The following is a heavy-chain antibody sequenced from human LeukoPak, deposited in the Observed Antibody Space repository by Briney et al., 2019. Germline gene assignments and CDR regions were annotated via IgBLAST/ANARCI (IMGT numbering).Heavy chain of an antibody. CDR3: ARDARYSYGYAPDDY. Sequence: ASVKVSCKASGYTFTSYYMHWVRQAPGQGLEWMGIINPSGGSTSYAQRFQGRVTMTRDTSTSTVYMELSSLRSEDTAVYYCARDARYSYGYAPDDYWGQGTLVTVSS. CDR1: GYTFTSYY. J-gene: IGHJ4*02. D-gene: IGHD5-18*01. CDR2: INPSGGST. V-gene: IGHV1-46*01.